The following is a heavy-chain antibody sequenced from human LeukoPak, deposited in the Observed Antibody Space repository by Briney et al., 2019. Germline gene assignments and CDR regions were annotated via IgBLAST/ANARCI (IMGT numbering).Heavy chain of an antibody. CDR2: IKTDGSEE. J-gene: IGHJ4*02. CDR3: ARDWSGSGLPTDY. D-gene: IGHD3-3*01. Sequence: PGGSLRLSCVASGFTFSSHWMSWVRQAPGKGLEWVAIIKTDGSEEDYVDAVKGRFTISRDNARNCLYLQMNNLRAEDTAVYYCARDWSGSGLPTDYWGQGTLVTVSS. CDR1: GFTFSSHW. V-gene: IGHV3-7*03.